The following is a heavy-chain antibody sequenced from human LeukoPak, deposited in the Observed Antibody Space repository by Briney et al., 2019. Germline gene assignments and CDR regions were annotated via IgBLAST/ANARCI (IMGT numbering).Heavy chain of an antibody. D-gene: IGHD4-17*01. CDR2: IVVGSGGT. V-gene: IGHV1-58*02. CDR3: AAATGHYYYYMDV. J-gene: IGHJ6*03. CDR1: GSTFTSSA. Sequence: SVKVSCKTSGSTFTSSAMQWVRQARGQRLEWLGWIVVGSGGTNYAQKFQERVTITRDMSTRTVYMELSNLRSEDTAVYYCAAATGHYYYYMDVWGKGTTVTISS.